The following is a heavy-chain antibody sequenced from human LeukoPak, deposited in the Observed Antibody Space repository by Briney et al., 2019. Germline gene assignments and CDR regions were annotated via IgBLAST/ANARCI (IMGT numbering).Heavy chain of an antibody. Sequence: GESLKISCKGSGYTFTTYWIGWVRQMPGEGLEWMGIIYPGDSDTRYSPSFQGQVTISSDKSIKTTYLHWSSLKASDTAMYFRARQGDGYSFFEYWGQGTLVTVSS. V-gene: IGHV5-51*01. CDR3: ARQGDGYSFFEY. J-gene: IGHJ4*02. D-gene: IGHD5-24*01. CDR2: IYPGDSDT. CDR1: GYTFTTYW.